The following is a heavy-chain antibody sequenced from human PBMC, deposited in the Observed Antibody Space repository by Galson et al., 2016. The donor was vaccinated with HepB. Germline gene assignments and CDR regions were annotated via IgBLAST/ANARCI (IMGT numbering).Heavy chain of an antibody. D-gene: IGHD2-8*01. CDR1: GYSFTNYW. J-gene: IGHJ4*02. V-gene: IGHV5-51*01. CDR3: ARHARVSYETTGHDVDQ. Sequence: QSGAEVKKPGESLKISCKGSGYSFTNYWIGWVRQMPGKGLEWMGNIYPGDSDTRYSPSFQGQVTISDDKSISTAYLQWSSLKASDTAINYCARHARVSYETTGHDVDQWVQGTLVTVAS. CDR2: IYPGDSDT.